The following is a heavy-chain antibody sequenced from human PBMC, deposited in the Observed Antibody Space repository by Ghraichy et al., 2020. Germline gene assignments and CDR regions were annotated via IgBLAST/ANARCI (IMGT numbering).Heavy chain of an antibody. V-gene: IGHV4-34*01. D-gene: IGHD4-11*01. CDR1: GGSFSGYY. CDR3: ARGAKVTRVMWFDP. CDR2: INHSGST. Sequence: SETLSLTCAVYGGSFSGYYWSWIRQPPGKGLEWIGEINHSGSTNYNPSLKSRVTISVDTSKNQFSLKLSSVTAADTAVYYCARGAKVTRVMWFDPWGQGTLVTVSS. J-gene: IGHJ5*02.